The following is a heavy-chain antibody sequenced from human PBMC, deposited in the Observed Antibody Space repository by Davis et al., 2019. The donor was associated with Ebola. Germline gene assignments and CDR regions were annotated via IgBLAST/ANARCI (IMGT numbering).Heavy chain of an antibody. CDR3: ARQDGSAIYYFDY. V-gene: IGHV5-51*01. Sequence: GESLKVSCKGSGYSFTSYWIGWVRQMPGKGLEWMGIIYPGDSDTRYSPSFQGQVTISADKSINTAYLQWSSLKASDTAIYYCARQDGSAIYYFDYWGQGTLVTVSS. J-gene: IGHJ4*02. CDR1: GYSFTSYW. CDR2: IYPGDSDT. D-gene: IGHD3-10*01.